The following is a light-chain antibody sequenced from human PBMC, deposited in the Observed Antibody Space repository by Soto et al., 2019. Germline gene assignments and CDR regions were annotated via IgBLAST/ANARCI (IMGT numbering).Light chain of an antibody. Sequence: QAVLSQPDSVSGSPGQSITNSGTGTAGDVGSYNLVSWYQQRPGKAPKLLIYEATKRPLGLSNRFSGSRSGNTASLTISGLQAEDEADYYCSSYASYISSYVFGPGTKVTVL. J-gene: IGLJ1*01. CDR1: AGDVGSYNL. CDR3: SSYASYISSYV. CDR2: EAT. V-gene: IGLV2-23*01.